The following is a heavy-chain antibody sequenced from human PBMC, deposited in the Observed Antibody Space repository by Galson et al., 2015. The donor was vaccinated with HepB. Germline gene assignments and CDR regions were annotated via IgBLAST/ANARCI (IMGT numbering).Heavy chain of an antibody. V-gene: IGHV3-23*01. CDR1: GFTFRNYA. D-gene: IGHD1-14*01. J-gene: IGHJ4*02. CDR2: ISDSGDRT. CDR3: AKDGDRTTPLYYFDW. Sequence: SLRLSCAASGFTFRNYAMNWVRQAPGKGLEWVSGISDSGDRTFYAGSVKGRFTISRDDSTNTMYLQMNSLRAEDTALYYCAKDGDRTTPLYYFDWWGRGTLVTVS.